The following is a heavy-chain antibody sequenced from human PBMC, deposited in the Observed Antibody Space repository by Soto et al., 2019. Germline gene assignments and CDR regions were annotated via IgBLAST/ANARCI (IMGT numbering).Heavy chain of an antibody. J-gene: IGHJ5*02. CDR3: ATQEVGGSYVYTFDP. D-gene: IGHD1-26*01. Sequence: PSETLSLTCTVSGGSISSSSYYWGWIRQPPGKGLEWIGSIYYSGSTYYNPSLKSRVTISVDTSKNQFSLKLTSVTAADTAVYYCATQEVGGSYVYTFDPWGQGTLVTVSS. CDR2: IYYSGST. V-gene: IGHV4-39*07. CDR1: GGSISSSSYY.